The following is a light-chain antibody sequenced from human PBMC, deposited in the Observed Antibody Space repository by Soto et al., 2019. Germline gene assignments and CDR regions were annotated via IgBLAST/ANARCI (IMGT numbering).Light chain of an antibody. J-gene: IGKJ1*01. CDR3: QQYNIYA. CDR2: HAS. CDR1: QSISNW. Sequence: DSKVTLSTSNLPAXVEDXATIXCRASQSISNWLAWYQQKPGKAPKVLIYHASSLKSGVPSRFSGSGSGTEFTLTIRSLQPDDFATYYCQQYNIYAFGQGTKL. V-gene: IGKV1-5*01.